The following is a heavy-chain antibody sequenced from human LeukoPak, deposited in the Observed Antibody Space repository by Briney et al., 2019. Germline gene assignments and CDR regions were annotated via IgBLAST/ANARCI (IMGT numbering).Heavy chain of an antibody. CDR2: MSYDGTKE. J-gene: IGHJ5*02. D-gene: IGHD3-10*01. CDR3: AKDRNGSGNNYHDT. V-gene: IGHV3-30*18. Sequence: GGSLRLSCAPSGFSFSSYAMDCVRQAPAKGLEWVAFMSYDGTKEHYADTVKGRFTISRDNSMNTLYLQINSLGPEDTAVYYCAKDRNGSGNNYHDTWGQGTLVTVSS. CDR1: GFSFSSYA.